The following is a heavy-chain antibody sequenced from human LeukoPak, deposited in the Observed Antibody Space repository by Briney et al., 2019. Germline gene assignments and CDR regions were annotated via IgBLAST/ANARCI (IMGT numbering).Heavy chain of an antibody. CDR3: ARDHIGVVVPAARYHWFDP. D-gene: IGHD2-2*01. V-gene: IGHV4-4*07. CDR2: IYTSGST. Sequence: SEALSLTCTVSGGSISSYYWSWIRQPAGKGLEWIGRIYTSGSTNYNPSLKSRVTMSVDTSKNQFSLKLSSVTAADTAVYYCARDHIGVVVPAARYHWFDPWGQGTLVTVSS. J-gene: IGHJ5*02. CDR1: GGSISSYY.